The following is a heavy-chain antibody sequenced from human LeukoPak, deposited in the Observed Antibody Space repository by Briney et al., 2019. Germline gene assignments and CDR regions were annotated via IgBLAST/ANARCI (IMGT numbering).Heavy chain of an antibody. V-gene: IGHV3-30*04. CDR3: AKDASRNLYCSGGSCYFDY. D-gene: IGHD2-15*01. J-gene: IGHJ4*02. Sequence: GGSLRLSCVASGFTFNIYPMHWVRKAPGTGLEWVALISNDGSNKYYADSVKGRFTISRDTSKNTLYLQMNSLRAEDTAVYYCAKDASRNLYCSGGSCYFDYWGQGTLVTVSS. CDR1: GFTFNIYP. CDR2: ISNDGSNK.